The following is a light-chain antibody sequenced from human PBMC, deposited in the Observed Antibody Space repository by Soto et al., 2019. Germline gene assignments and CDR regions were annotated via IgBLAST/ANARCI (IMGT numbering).Light chain of an antibody. CDR3: QHYNSYSAA. Sequence: DIQMTQSPSTLSGSVGDRVTITCRASHTIISWLAWYQQKPGKAPKLLIYKASTLKSGFPSRFSGSGSGTEFTLTISSLQPDDFATYYCQHYNSYSAAFGQGTKV. J-gene: IGKJ1*01. V-gene: IGKV1-5*03. CDR2: KAS. CDR1: HTIISW.